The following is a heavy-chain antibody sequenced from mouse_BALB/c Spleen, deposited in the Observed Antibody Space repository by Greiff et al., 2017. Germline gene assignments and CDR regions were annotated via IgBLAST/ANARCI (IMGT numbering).Heavy chain of an antibody. CDR1: GYTFTSYW. V-gene: IGHV1S22*01. CDR2: IYPGSGST. Sequence: LQQPGSELVRPGASVKLSCKASGYTFTSYWMHRVKQRPGQGLEWIGNIYPGSGSTNYDEKFKSKATLTVDTSSSTAYMQLSSLTSEDSAVYYCTRGHGNYGFDYWGQGTTLTVSS. D-gene: IGHD2-1*01. J-gene: IGHJ2*01. CDR3: TRGHGNYGFDY.